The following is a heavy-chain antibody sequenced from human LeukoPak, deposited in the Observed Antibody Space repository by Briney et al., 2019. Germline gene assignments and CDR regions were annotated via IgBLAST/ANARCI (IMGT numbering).Heavy chain of an antibody. D-gene: IGHD3-9*01. CDR3: ARVDMFTGLGAFDI. CDR2: IDWDDDK. J-gene: IGHJ3*02. Sequence: RMSGPTLVNPTQTLTLTCIFSGFSLSTSGMCVSWIRQPPGKALEWLARIDWDDDKYYNTSLKTRLTISKDTSKNQAVLTMTNMDPVDTATYYCARVDMFTGLGAFDIWGQGTVVTVSS. CDR1: GFSLSTSGMC. V-gene: IGHV2-70*11.